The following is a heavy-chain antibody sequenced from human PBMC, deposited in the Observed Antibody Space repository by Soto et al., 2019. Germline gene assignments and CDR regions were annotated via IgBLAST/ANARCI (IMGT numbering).Heavy chain of an antibody. CDR3: ARVRRGYCSGGSCPRYYYYYGMDV. Sequence: QVQLVQSGAEVKKPGASVKVSCKASGYTFTSYGISWVRQAPGQGLEWMGWISAYNGNTNYAQKLQGRVTMTTDTSTSTAYMELRSLRSDDTAVYYCARVRRGYCSGGSCPRYYYYYGMDVWGQGTTVTVSS. J-gene: IGHJ6*02. V-gene: IGHV1-18*01. D-gene: IGHD2-15*01. CDR1: GYTFTSYG. CDR2: ISAYNGNT.